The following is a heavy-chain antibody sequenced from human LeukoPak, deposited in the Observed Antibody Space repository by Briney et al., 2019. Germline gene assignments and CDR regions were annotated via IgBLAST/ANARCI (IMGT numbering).Heavy chain of an antibody. CDR2: IYSGGST. V-gene: IGHV3-53*01. CDR3: ARLLGSIYYDSSGYSGYYYYYMDV. Sequence: AGSLRLSCAASGFTVSTNYMSWVRQTPGKGLEWVSVIYSGGSTYYADSVKGRFTISRDNSKNTVYLQMNSLTVEDTAVYYCARLLGSIYYDSSGYSGYYYYYMDVWGKGTTVTISS. J-gene: IGHJ6*03. CDR1: GFTVSTNY. D-gene: IGHD3-22*01.